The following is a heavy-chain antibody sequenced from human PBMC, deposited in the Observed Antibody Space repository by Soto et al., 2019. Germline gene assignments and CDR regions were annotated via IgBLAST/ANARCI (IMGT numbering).Heavy chain of an antibody. Sequence: ASVKVSCKASGGTFSSYAISWVRQAPGQGLEWMGGIIPIFGTANYAQKFQGRVTITADESTSTAYMELSSLRFEDTAVYYCASRPTYYYDSSGYYSFDYWGQGTLVTVSS. CDR1: GGTFSSYA. J-gene: IGHJ4*02. D-gene: IGHD3-22*01. CDR3: ASRPTYYYDSSGYYSFDY. CDR2: IIPIFGTA. V-gene: IGHV1-69*13.